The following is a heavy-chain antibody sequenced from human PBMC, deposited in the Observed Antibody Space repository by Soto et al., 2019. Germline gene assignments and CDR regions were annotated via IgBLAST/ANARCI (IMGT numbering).Heavy chain of an antibody. CDR3: ARDSKAVAGTGTLFDY. CDR1: GFTFSSYG. CDR2: IWYDGSNK. D-gene: IGHD6-19*01. Sequence: QVQLVESGGGVVQPGRSLRLSCAASGFTFSSYGMHWVRQAPGKGLEWVAVIWYDGSNKYYADSVKGRFTISRDNSKNTLYLQMNSLRAEDTAVYYCARDSKAVAGTGTLFDYWGQGTLVTVSS. J-gene: IGHJ4*02. V-gene: IGHV3-33*01.